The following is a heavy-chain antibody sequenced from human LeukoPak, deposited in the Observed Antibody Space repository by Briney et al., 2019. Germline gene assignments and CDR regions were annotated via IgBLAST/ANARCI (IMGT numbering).Heavy chain of an antibody. D-gene: IGHD7-27*01. CDR1: GFTFSSYS. Sequence: GGSLRLSCAASGFTFSSYSMNWVRQAPGKGLEWVSYISSSSSTIYYADSVKGRFTISRDNAKNSLYLQMNSLRAEDTAVCYCARGGETGDRFLYYYYYMDVWGKGTTVTVSS. V-gene: IGHV3-48*01. CDR2: ISSSSSTI. CDR3: ARGGETGDRFLYYYYYMDV. J-gene: IGHJ6*03.